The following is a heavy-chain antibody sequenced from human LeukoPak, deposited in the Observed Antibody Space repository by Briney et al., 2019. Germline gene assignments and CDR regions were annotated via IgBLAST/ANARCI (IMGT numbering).Heavy chain of an antibody. Sequence: GGSLRLSCAASGFTFSSYAMSWVRQAPGKGLEWVSAISGSGGSTYYADSVKGRFTISRDNSKNTLYLQMNSLRAEDTAVYYCAKALQVRGGPRFHAFDIWGQGTMVTVSS. CDR1: GFTFSSYA. CDR3: AKALQVRGGPRFHAFDI. J-gene: IGHJ3*02. V-gene: IGHV3-23*01. D-gene: IGHD3-10*01. CDR2: ISGSGGST.